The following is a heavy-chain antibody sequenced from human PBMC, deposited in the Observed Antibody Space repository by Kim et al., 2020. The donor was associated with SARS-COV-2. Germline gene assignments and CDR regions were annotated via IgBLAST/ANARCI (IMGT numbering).Heavy chain of an antibody. J-gene: IGHJ4*02. CDR3: ARAEGLVATD. V-gene: IGHV3-33*01. D-gene: IGHD1-26*01. CDR2: IWYDGSNK. CDR1: GFPFSSYG. Sequence: GGSLRLSCEASGFPFSSYGMHWVRQAPGKGLEWVAVIWYDGSNKYYADSVKGRFTISRDNTENTVFLQMNSLRAEDTAVYYCARAEGLVATDWGQGTLLT.